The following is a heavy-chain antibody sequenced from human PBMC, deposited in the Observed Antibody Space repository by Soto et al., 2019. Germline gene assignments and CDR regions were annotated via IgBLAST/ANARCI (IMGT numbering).Heavy chain of an antibody. Sequence: QVQLQEMGPGLVNPSQTLTISCTVSGGSVNSAYWSWIRQLPGKGLEWMGNIYHTGRTFYNPSVKSRVAISIDTSKPLFSLKVRSVTAADTAVYYCARTDAYNSSFFDSWGHGTVVTVSS. CDR1: GGSVNSAY. CDR3: ARTDAYNSSFFDS. J-gene: IGHJ4*01. CDR2: IYHTGRT. V-gene: IGHV4-31*03. D-gene: IGHD6-6*01.